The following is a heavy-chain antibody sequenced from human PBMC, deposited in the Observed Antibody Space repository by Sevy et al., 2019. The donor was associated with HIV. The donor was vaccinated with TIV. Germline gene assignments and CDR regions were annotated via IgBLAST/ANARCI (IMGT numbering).Heavy chain of an antibody. V-gene: IGHV3-21*01. CDR2: ISSSSTYI. CDR3: ARGSLDSTGYPFDY. J-gene: IGHJ4*02. Sequence: GESLKISCAASGFTFSIYTMNWVRQAPGKGLEWVSSISSSSTYIYYADSVRGRFTISRDNAKNSLYLQMHSLRAEDTAVYYCARGSLDSTGYPFDYCGQGTVVTVSS. CDR1: GFTFSIYT. D-gene: IGHD3-22*01.